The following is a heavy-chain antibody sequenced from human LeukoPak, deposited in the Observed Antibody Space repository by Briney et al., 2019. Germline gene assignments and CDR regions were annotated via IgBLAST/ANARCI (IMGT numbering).Heavy chain of an antibody. V-gene: IGHV6-1*01. J-gene: IGHJ6*04. CDR2: TYYRSKWYN. CDR3: ARDVLLWFGELSGDYYYYGMDV. D-gene: IGHD3-10*01. Sequence: SQTLSLTCAISGDSVSSNSAAWNWIRQSPSRGLEWLGRTYYRSKWYNDYAVSVKSRITINPDTSKNQFSLQLNSVTPGDTAVYYCARDVLLWFGELSGDYYYYGMDVWGKGTTVTVSS. CDR1: GDSVSSNSAA.